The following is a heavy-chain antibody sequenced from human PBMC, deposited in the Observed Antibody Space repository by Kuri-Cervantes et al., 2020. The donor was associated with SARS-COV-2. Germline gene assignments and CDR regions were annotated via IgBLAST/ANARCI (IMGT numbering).Heavy chain of an antibody. D-gene: IGHD6-13*01. CDR1: GITFSNHG. V-gene: IGHV3-7*03. Sequence: GGSLRLSCAASGITFSNHGMSWVRQAPGKGLEWVANIKEDGSERYYVDSVKGRFTISRDNAKNSLYLQMNNLRAEDTAVYYCARFVIGRAISTAGPGFFDYWGQGTLVTVSS. J-gene: IGHJ4*02. CDR2: IKEDGSER. CDR3: ARFVIGRAISTAGPGFFDY.